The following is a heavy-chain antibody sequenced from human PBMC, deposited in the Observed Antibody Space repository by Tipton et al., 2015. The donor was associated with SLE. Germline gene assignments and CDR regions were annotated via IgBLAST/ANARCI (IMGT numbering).Heavy chain of an antibody. CDR1: GGSISSHY. CDR3: AREFLNPVTTVHYYFDL. D-gene: IGHD4-11*01. Sequence: TLSLTCTVSGGSISSHYWSWIRQPAGGGLAWIGRIYTNENTNYNPSLKSRVTMSVDTSKNHFSLKLISVTAADTAVYYCAREFLNPVTTVHYYFDLWGRGTLVTVSS. V-gene: IGHV4-4*07. CDR2: IYTNENT. J-gene: IGHJ2*01.